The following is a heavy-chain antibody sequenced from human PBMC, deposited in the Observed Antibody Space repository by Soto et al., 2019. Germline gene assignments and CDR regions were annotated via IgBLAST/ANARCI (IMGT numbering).Heavy chain of an antibody. Sequence: GESLKISCKGSGYSFTSYWISWVRQMPGKGLEWMGRIDPSDSYTNYSPSFQGHVTISAXXXIXXXNXQXXXLXASDTAMYYCARRWSALEIDPWGQGTLVTVSS. J-gene: IGHJ5*02. CDR2: IDPSDSYT. V-gene: IGHV5-10-1*01. CDR3: ARRWSALEIDP. CDR1: GYSFTSYW. D-gene: IGHD3-3*01.